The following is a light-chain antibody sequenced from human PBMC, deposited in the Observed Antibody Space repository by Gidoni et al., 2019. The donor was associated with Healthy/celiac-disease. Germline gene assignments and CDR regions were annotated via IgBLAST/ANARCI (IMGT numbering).Light chain of an antibody. CDR2: GAS. Sequence: EIALTHSPGTLSSSPGERATLSCRASQSVSSSYLAWYQQKPGKAPRLLTNGASSRATGIPDGFSGSGSGTDFTLTISRLEPEDFAVYYCQQYGSSPQTFGQGTKVEIK. CDR3: QQYGSSPQT. V-gene: IGKV3-20*01. J-gene: IGKJ1*01. CDR1: QSVSSSY.